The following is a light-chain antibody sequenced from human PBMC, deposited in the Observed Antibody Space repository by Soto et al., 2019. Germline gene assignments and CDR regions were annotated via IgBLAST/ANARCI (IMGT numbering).Light chain of an antibody. CDR1: QSISSW. CDR3: QQRGNWPPGT. CDR2: DAS. Sequence: DIQLTQSPSTLSASVGDRVTITCRASQSISSWLAWYQQRPGKAPQLLIYDASNLESGVPSRFSGSGSGTDFTLTIGSLEPEDFALYYCQQRGNWPPGTFGQGTRLDIK. J-gene: IGKJ5*01. V-gene: IGKV1-5*01.